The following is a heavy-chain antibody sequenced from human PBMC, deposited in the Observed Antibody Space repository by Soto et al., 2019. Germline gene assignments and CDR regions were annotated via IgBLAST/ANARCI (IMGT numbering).Heavy chain of an antibody. J-gene: IGHJ6*03. D-gene: IGHD2-21*02. Sequence: EVQLVESGGGLVQPGRSLRLSCAASGFTFDDYAMHWVRQAPGKGLEWVSGINWNSGNIGYADSVKGRFTISRDNAKTSLYLQRNSLRAEDTALYYCAKSSGGACCSYYMDVWGKGTTVTVSS. CDR3: AKSSGGACCSYYMDV. CDR2: INWNSGNI. CDR1: GFTFDDYA. V-gene: IGHV3-9*01.